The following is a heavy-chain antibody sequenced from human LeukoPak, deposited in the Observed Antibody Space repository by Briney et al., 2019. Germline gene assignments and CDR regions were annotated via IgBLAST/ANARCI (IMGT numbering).Heavy chain of an antibody. V-gene: IGHV4-39*01. CDR1: GGSIRSSSYY. CDR3: VRDLDDSSGYHPEFVQH. CDR2: IYSSGST. D-gene: IGHD3-22*01. Sequence: SKTLSLTYTVSGGSIRSSSYYWGWVRQPPGKGLEWIGSIYSSGSTYYNPSLKSRVSISVDTPKNQISLTLSSVTAADTAVYYCVRDLDDSSGYHPEFVQHWGQGTLVTVSS. J-gene: IGHJ1*01.